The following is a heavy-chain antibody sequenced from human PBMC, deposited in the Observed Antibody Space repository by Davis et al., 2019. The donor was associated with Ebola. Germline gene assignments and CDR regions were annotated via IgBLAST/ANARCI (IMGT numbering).Heavy chain of an antibody. J-gene: IGHJ4*02. Sequence: GESLKISCAASGFTLSSCAMSWVRQAPGKGLEWVSVIGGSGGTTKYADSVKGRFTISRDNSKNTLYLQMNSLRAEDTAVYYCAKEARRYSSGYYYFSYFDYWGQGTLVTVSS. CDR1: GFTLSSCA. CDR3: AKEARRYSSGYYYFSYFDY. V-gene: IGHV3-23*01. D-gene: IGHD3-22*01. CDR2: IGGSGGTT.